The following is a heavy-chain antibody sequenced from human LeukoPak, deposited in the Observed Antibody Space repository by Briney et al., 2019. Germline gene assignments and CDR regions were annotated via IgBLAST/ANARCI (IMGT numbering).Heavy chain of an antibody. Sequence: GGSLRLSCAASGFTFDDYAMHWVRQAPGKGLEWVSGISWNSGSIGYADSVKGRFTISRDNAKNSLYLQMNSLRAEDTALYYCAKDIGRSSSWYSWFDPWGQGTLVTVSS. CDR1: GFTFDDYA. D-gene: IGHD6-13*01. V-gene: IGHV3-9*01. CDR3: AKDIGRSSSWYSWFDP. J-gene: IGHJ5*02. CDR2: ISWNSGSI.